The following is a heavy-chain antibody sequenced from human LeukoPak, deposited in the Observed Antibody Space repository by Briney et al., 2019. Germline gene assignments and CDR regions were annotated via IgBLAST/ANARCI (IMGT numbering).Heavy chain of an antibody. CDR1: GFTFSSYA. Sequence: GGSLGLSCAASGFTFSSYAMSWVRQAPGKGLEWVSAISGSGGSTYYADSVKGRFTISRDNSKNTLYLQMNSLRAEDTAVYYCAKDRESSSWYGGAFDIWGQGTMVTVSS. D-gene: IGHD6-13*01. V-gene: IGHV3-23*01. CDR2: ISGSGGST. CDR3: AKDRESSSWYGGAFDI. J-gene: IGHJ3*02.